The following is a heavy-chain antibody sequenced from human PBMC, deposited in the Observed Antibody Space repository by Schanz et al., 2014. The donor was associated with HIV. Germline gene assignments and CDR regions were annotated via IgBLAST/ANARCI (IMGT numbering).Heavy chain of an antibody. CDR3: AKAYCSSTICPPPYYYGMDV. Sequence: QVQLVESGGGVVQPGRSLRLSCAASGLTFRTHGIHWVRQAPAKGLEWVAVISYDGSIKEYADSVKGRFAISRDNSKNTVYLQMNSLRAEDTAVYYCAKAYCSSTICPPPYYYGMDVWGQGTTVIVSS. V-gene: IGHV3-30*18. J-gene: IGHJ6*02. CDR1: GLTFRTHG. D-gene: IGHD2-2*01. CDR2: ISYDGSIK.